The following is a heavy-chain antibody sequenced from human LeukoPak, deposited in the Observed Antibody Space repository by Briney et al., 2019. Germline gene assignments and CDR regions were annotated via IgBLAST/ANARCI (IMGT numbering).Heavy chain of an antibody. CDR2: IYYSGST. Sequence: PSETLSLTCTVSGYSITSSYYWGWIRQPPGKGLEWIGTIYYSGSTYYNPSLTSRVTISVDTSKNQFSLKLSSVTAADTAVYYCTNWFDPWGQGTLVTVSS. CDR1: GYSITSSYY. J-gene: IGHJ5*02. V-gene: IGHV4-38-2*02. CDR3: TNWFDP.